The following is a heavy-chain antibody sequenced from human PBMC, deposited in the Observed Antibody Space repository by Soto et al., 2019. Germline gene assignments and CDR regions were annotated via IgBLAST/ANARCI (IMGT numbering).Heavy chain of an antibody. Sequence: GGSLRLSCAASGFTFSSYSMNWVRQAPGKGLEWVSSISSSSSHIYYADSVKGRFTISKDNAKNSLYLQMNSLRAEDTAVYYCARDANLHYYDSSGTDNFDYWGQGTLVTVSS. CDR2: ISSSSSHI. CDR1: GFTFSSYS. J-gene: IGHJ4*02. V-gene: IGHV3-21*01. D-gene: IGHD3-22*01. CDR3: ARDANLHYYDSSGTDNFDY.